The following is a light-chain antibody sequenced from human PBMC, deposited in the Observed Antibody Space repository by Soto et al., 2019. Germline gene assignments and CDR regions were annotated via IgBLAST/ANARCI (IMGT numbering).Light chain of an antibody. Sequence: SLLAQPSSVSGASWPSIPISCSGTMRYVGAYNLVSWYQQHPGTAPKLIIYEVRNRPSGISSRFSGSRSGNTASLTISGLQVEDEAEYYCSAYTVSRTYVFGTGTKVTVL. CDR3: SAYTVSRTYV. J-gene: IGLJ1*01. CDR1: MRYVGAYNL. CDR2: EVR. V-gene: IGLV2-14*01.